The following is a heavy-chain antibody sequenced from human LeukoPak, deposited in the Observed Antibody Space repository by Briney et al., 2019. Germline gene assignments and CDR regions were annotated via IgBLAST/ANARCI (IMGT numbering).Heavy chain of an antibody. CDR2: IYHSGST. J-gene: IGHJ6*02. CDR1: GGSISSGGYS. D-gene: IGHD3-22*01. CDR3: ARDSTMYYYDSSGYSLGKYYYYYGMDV. V-gene: IGHV4-30-2*01. Sequence: PSQTLSLTCAVSGGSISSGGYSWSWIRQPPGKGLEWIGYIYHSGSTYYNPSLKSRVIISIDRSKNQFSLQLNSVTPEDTAVYYCARDSTMYYYDSSGYSLGKYYYYYGMDVWGQGTTVTVSS.